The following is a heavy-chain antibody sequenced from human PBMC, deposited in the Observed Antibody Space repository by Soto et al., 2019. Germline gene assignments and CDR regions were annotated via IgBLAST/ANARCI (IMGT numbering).Heavy chain of an antibody. CDR3: ARALLTGYIPHFDY. Sequence: GASVKVSCKASGYTFTSXGISWVRQAPGQGLEWMGWISAYNGNTNYAQKLQGRVTMTTDTSTSTAYMELRSLRSDDTAVYYCARALLTGYIPHFDYWGQGTLVTVSS. CDR2: ISAYNGNT. V-gene: IGHV1-18*01. D-gene: IGHD3-9*01. CDR1: GYTFTSXG. J-gene: IGHJ4*02.